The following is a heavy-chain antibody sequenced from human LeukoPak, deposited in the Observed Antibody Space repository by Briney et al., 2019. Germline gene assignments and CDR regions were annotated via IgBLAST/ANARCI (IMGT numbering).Heavy chain of an antibody. CDR1: GGSFSGYY. CDR2: INHSGST. D-gene: IGHD2-21*01. J-gene: IGHJ6*03. Sequence: PETLSLTCAVYGGSFSGYYWSWIRQPPGKGLEWIGEINHSGSTNYNPSLKSRVTISVDTSKNQFSLKLSSVTAADTAVYYCARSKPRLGRNYYYYYMDVWGKGTTVTVSS. V-gene: IGHV4-34*01. CDR3: ARSKPRLGRNYYYYYMDV.